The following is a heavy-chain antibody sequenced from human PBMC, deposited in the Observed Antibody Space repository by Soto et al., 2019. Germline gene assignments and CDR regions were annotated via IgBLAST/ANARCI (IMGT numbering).Heavy chain of an antibody. CDR2: ITGGGVST. Sequence: GPLRLSCAASGFTFGNYAMSWVRQAPGKGLEWVSGITGGGVSTNYADPVKGRFTISRDNSWNTLYLQLSSLRAEDTAVYYCAKLLAAAASWDAFDIWGQGTMVTVSS. D-gene: IGHD6-25*01. V-gene: IGHV3-23*01. CDR3: AKLLAAAASWDAFDI. CDR1: GFTFGNYA. J-gene: IGHJ3*02.